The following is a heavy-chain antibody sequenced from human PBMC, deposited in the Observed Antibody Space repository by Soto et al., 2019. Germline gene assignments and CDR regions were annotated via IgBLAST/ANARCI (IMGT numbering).Heavy chain of an antibody. CDR2: INPSGGST. CDR1: GYTFTSYY. D-gene: IGHD6-13*01. Sequence: GASVKLSCKASGYTFTSYYMHWVRQAPGQGLEWMGIINPSGGSTGYAQKFQGRVTMTRDTSTSTVYMELSSLRSEDTAVYYCAREAAVHYYYYGMDVWGQGTRSQSP. V-gene: IGHV1-46*01. CDR3: AREAAVHYYYYGMDV. J-gene: IGHJ6*02.